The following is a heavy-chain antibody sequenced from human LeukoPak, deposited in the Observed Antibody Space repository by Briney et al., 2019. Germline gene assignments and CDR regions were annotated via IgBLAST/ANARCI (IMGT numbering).Heavy chain of an antibody. D-gene: IGHD3-10*01. V-gene: IGHV1-3*03. J-gene: IGHJ4*02. CDR1: GYTFTSYA. CDR2: INAGNGNT. Sequence: ASLKVSCKASGYTFTSYAMHWVRQAPGQRLEWMGWINAGNGNTKYSQEFQGRVTTTRDTSASTAYMELSSLRSEDMAVYYCARASNSGSYTLFDYWGQGTLVTVSS. CDR3: ARASNSGSYTLFDY.